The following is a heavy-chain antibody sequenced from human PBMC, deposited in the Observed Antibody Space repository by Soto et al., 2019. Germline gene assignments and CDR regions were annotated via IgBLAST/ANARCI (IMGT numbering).Heavy chain of an antibody. J-gene: IGHJ4*02. CDR1: GGSISSGGYY. CDR3: ARVGYSGYDGLQWHFDY. Sequence: PSETLSLTCTVSGGSISSGGYYWSWIRQHPGKGLEWIGYIYYSGSTYYNPSLKSRVTISVDTSKNQFSLKLSSVTAADTAVYYCARVGYSGYDGLQWHFDYWGQGTLVTVSS. CDR2: IYYSGST. D-gene: IGHD5-12*01. V-gene: IGHV4-31*03.